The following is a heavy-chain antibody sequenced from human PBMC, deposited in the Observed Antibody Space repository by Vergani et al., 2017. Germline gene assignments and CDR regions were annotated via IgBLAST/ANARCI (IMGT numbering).Heavy chain of an antibody. CDR1: GFTFSSYS. J-gene: IGHJ6*03. V-gene: IGHV3-21*01. D-gene: IGHD1-26*01. CDR3: ARTFGSEWELWGYYYYYMDV. Sequence: EVQLVESGGGLVKPGGSLRLSCAASGFTFSSYSMNWVRQAPGKGLEWVSSISSSSSYIYYADSVKGRFTISRDNAKNSLYLQMNSLRAEDTAVYYCARTFGSEWELWGYYYYYMDVWGKGTTVNVSS. CDR2: ISSSSSYI.